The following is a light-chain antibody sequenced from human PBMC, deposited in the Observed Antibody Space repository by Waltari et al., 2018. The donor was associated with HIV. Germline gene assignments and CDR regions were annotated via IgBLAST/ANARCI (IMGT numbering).Light chain of an antibody. CDR1: YSNIGSYDL. Sequence: QPALTQPASVSGSPGQSITITCTGSYSNIGSYDLVPLSQPNPGKGPKLPFYNVYKRPSGVSHRFSGSTSGTTASLTISGLQAEDEAHYYCLSYTGDEIGVFGGGTKVTVL. V-gene: IGLV2-23*02. CDR2: NVY. J-gene: IGLJ3*02. CDR3: LSYTGDEIGV.